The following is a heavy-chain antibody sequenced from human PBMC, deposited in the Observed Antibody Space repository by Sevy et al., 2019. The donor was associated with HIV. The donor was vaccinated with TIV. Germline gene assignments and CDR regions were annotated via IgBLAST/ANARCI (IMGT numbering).Heavy chain of an antibody. CDR1: RFTFSNAW. CDR3: TTPYYDILTGYDYYYGMDV. J-gene: IGHJ6*02. V-gene: IGHV3-15*01. CDR2: IKSKTDGGTT. D-gene: IGHD3-9*01. Sequence: GGSLRLSCAASRFTFSNAWMSWVRQAPGKGLEWVGRIKSKTDGGTTDYAAPVKGRFTISRDDSKNTLYLQMNSLKTEDTAVYYCTTPYYDILTGYDYYYGMDVWGQGTTVTVSS.